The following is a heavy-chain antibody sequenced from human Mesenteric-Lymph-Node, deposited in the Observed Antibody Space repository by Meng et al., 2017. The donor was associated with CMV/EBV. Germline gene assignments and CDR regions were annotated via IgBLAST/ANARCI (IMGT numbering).Heavy chain of an antibody. CDR1: GFTFSSYA. CDR3: ARVDCSSTSCYTRYYYYGMDV. J-gene: IGHJ6*02. Sequence: GESLKISCAASGFTFSSYAMHWVRQAPGKGLEWVAVISYDGSNIYYADSVKGRFTISRDNSKNTLYLQMNSLRAEDTAVYYCARVDCSSTSCYTRYYYYGMDVWGQGTTVTVSS. CDR2: ISYDGSNI. V-gene: IGHV3-30-3*01. D-gene: IGHD2-2*02.